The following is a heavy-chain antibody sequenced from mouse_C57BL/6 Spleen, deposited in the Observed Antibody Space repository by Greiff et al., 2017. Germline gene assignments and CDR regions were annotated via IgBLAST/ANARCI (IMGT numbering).Heavy chain of an antibody. V-gene: IGHV1-15*01. Sequence: QVQLQQSGAELVRPGASVTLSCKASGYTFTDYEMHWVKQTPVHGLEWIGAIDPETGGTAYNQKFKGKDILTADKSSSTAYMELRSLTSGDSAVYYCTRDYYGSSPSWFAYWGQGTLVTVSA. J-gene: IGHJ3*01. CDR3: TRDYYGSSPSWFAY. CDR1: GYTFTDYE. D-gene: IGHD1-1*01. CDR2: IDPETGGT.